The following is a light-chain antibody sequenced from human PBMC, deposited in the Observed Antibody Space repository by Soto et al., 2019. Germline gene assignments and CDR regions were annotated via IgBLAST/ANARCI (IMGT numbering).Light chain of an antibody. CDR2: GAS. CDR1: QSVIGSY. CDR3: QQYGSSPTT. J-gene: IGKJ5*01. Sequence: IVVTQSAGTRALSPGERATLSCRASQSVIGSYLAWYQHKPGRAPRLLIYGASSRATGIPDRFSGSGSGTDFTLTISRLEPEDFAVYYCQQYGSSPTTFGQGTRLEIK. V-gene: IGKV3-20*01.